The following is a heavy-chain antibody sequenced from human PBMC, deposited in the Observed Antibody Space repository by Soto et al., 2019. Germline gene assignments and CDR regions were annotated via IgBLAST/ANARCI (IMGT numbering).Heavy chain of an antibody. J-gene: IGHJ6*02. D-gene: IGHD3-22*01. CDR2: IIPVFGIV. CDR3: ASGRVVVVCSRAYYGMDV. V-gene: IGHV1-69*01. CDR1: GGNPSNSA. Sequence: QVQLVQSGAEVKKPGSSVRVSCKASGGNPSNSAFSWVRQAPGQGLEWMGGIIPVFGIVKYAQNLEGRVTITAAESTNKAYMALSSLRYEDKAVYYCASGRVVVVCSRAYYGMDVWGQGTTVNVSS.